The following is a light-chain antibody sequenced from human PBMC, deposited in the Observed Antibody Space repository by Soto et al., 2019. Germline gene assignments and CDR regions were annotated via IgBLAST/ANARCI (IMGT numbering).Light chain of an antibody. CDR2: AAS. CDR3: QQSYSTPYT. J-gene: IGKJ2*01. CDR1: QSISSY. Sequence: DIQMTQSPSSLSASVGDRITITCRASQSISSYLNWYQQKPGKVPNLLIYAASSLQSGVPSRFSGSGSGTDFTLTISSLQPGDFAAYYCQQSYSTPYTFGQGTKLEIK. V-gene: IGKV1-39*01.